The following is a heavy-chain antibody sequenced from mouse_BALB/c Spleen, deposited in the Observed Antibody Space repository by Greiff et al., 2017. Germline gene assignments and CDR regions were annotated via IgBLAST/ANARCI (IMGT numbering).Heavy chain of an antibody. J-gene: IGHJ3*01. CDR2: ISDGGSYT. V-gene: IGHV5-4*02. Sequence: EVNVVESGGGLVKPGGSLKLSCAASGFTFSDYYMYWVRQTPEKRLEWVATISDGGSYTYYPDSVKGRFTISRDNAKNNLYLQMSSLKSEDTAMYYCARAVNFAYWGQGTLVTVSA. CDR1: GFTFSDYY. CDR3: ARAVNFAY.